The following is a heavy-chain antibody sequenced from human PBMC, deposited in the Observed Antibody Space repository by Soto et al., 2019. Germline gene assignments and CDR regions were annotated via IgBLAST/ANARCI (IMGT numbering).Heavy chain of an antibody. CDR2: LNHDGVT. CDR3: ARPAPPKRAGYYAL. CDR1: GGSFSGYY. Sequence: QVQLQQWGAGLLKPSETLSLNCAVYGGSFSGYYWSWIRQPPGAGLEWIGELNHDGVTNYNPAHKSRVSISLDKSKNQFSLKLGSVTAADTAVYYCARPAPPKRAGYYALWGRGTLVTVSS. D-gene: IGHD6-25*01. V-gene: IGHV4-34*01. J-gene: IGHJ2*01.